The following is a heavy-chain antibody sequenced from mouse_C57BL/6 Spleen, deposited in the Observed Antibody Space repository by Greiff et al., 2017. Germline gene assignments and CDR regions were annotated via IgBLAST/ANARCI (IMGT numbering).Heavy chain of an antibody. Sequence: EVKLVESGGDLVKPGGSLKLSCAASGFTFSSYGMSWVRQTPDKRLEWVATISSGGSYTYYPDSVKGRFTISRDNAKNTLYLQRSSLKSEDTAMYYCARHDYYGSSFYAMDYWGQGTSVTVSS. D-gene: IGHD1-1*01. CDR1: GFTFSSYG. CDR3: ARHDYYGSSFYAMDY. CDR2: ISSGGSYT. V-gene: IGHV5-6*01. J-gene: IGHJ4*01.